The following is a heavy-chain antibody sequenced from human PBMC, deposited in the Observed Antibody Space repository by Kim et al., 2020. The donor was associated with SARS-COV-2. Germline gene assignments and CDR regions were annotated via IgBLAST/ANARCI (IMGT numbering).Heavy chain of an antibody. CDR1: GGSISSYY. CDR2: IYYSGSS. J-gene: IGHJ5*02. Sequence: SETLSLTCTVSGGSISSYYWSWIRQPPGKGLEWIGYIYYSGSSNYNPSLKSRVTISVDTSKNQFSLKLSSVTAADTAVYDGAREIRDSGDYGNWVDPWG. CDR3: AREIRDSGDYGNWVDP. V-gene: IGHV4-59*01. D-gene: IGHD4-17*01.